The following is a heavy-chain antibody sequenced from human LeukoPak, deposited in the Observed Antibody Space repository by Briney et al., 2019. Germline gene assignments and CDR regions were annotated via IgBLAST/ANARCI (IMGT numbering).Heavy chain of an antibody. D-gene: IGHD2-21*02. CDR1: GFTFSSYA. J-gene: IGHJ4*02. CDR3: ARELLAYCGGDCYSPFDY. V-gene: IGHV3-30-3*01. Sequence: GGSLRLSCAASGFTFSSYAMHWVHQAPGKGLEWVAVISYDGSNKYYADSVKGRFTISRDNSKNTLYLQMNSLRAEDTAVYYCARELLAYCGGDCYSPFDYWGQGTLVTVSS. CDR2: ISYDGSNK.